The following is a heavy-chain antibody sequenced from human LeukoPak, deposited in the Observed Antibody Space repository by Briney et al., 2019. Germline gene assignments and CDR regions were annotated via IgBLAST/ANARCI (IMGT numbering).Heavy chain of an antibody. Sequence: GGSPRLSCAASGFTFTNFAMKWVRQAPGKGLEWVADISGGGEHTFYADSVKGRFTISRDNSKDTLHLQMSILRPEDTALYYCASGLYSSSYFASWGQGTMVTVSS. CDR2: ISGGGEHT. CDR1: GFTFTNFA. CDR3: ASGLYSSSYFAS. V-gene: IGHV3-23*01. D-gene: IGHD6-13*01. J-gene: IGHJ4*02.